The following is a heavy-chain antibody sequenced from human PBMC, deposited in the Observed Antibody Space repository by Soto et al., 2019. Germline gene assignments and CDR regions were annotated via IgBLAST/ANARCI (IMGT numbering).Heavy chain of an antibody. J-gene: IGHJ4*02. CDR3: AREAHIVATITGGYYFDY. CDR2: IYYSGST. Sequence: PSETLSLTCTVSGGSISSYYWSWIRQPPGKGLEWIGYIYYSGSTNYNPSLKSRVTISVDTSKNQFSLKLSSVTAADTAVYYCAREAHIVATITGGYYFDYWGQGTLVTVSS. CDR1: GGSISSYY. V-gene: IGHV4-59*01. D-gene: IGHD5-12*01.